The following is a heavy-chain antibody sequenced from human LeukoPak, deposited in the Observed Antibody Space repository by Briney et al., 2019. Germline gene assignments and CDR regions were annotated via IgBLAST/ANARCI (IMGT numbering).Heavy chain of an antibody. CDR3: ARESTEDRPGS. CDR1: GFTLSDFW. V-gene: IGHV3-7*01. CDR2: IDQDGSDK. D-gene: IGHD5/OR15-5a*01. J-gene: IGHJ5*02. Sequence: GGSLRLSCAASGFTLSDFWMSWVRQAPGRGLEWVANIDQDGSDKNYVGSVKGRFTISRDDAKNSLFLQMNSLRAEDTAVYYCARESTEDRPGSWGQGTLVTVSS.